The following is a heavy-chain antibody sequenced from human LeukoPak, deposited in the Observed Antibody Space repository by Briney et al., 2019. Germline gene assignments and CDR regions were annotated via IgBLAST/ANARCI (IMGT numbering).Heavy chain of an antibody. CDR2: VSSNGDST. V-gene: IGHV3-64D*09. CDR1: GFTFSSYA. D-gene: IGHD3-9*01. Sequence: GGSLRLSCSASGFTFSSYAMHWVRLAPGKGLEYVSVVSSNGDSTYYADSMEGRVTISRDNSKNTLYLQMSSLRAEDTAVYYCVKGMTGDYWYFDLWGRGTLVTVSS. CDR3: VKGMTGDYWYFDL. J-gene: IGHJ2*01.